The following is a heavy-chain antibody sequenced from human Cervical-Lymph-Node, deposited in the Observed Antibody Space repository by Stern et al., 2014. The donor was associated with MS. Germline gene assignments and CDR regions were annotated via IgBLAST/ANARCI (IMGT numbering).Heavy chain of an antibody. V-gene: IGHV3-74*02. CDR3: TSDLAGRDDY. J-gene: IGHJ4*02. CDR2: TNEDGTIT. CDR1: GFTFSRYW. Sequence: EVQLLESGGGLVQPGGSLRLSCVVSGFTFSRYWMHWVRQVPGKGLVWVSRTNEDGTITSYADSVRGRFTISRDNAKNTLYLQMDGLRAEDTAVYFCTSDLAGRDDYWGQGTPVTVSS.